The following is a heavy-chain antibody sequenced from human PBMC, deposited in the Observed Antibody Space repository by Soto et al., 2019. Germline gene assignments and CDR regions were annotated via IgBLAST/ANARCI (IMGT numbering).Heavy chain of an antibody. CDR1: GGSVSSGGYY. Sequence: QVQLQESGPGLVKPSETLSLTCTVSGGSVSSGGYYWTWIRQPPGKGLEWIGYIYYSGITNFNPSPKRRVTISVDTSKNQFSLKLSSVTAADTAVYFCARGVGSWYFDLWGRGTLVTVSS. D-gene: IGHD3-10*01. CDR2: IYYSGIT. V-gene: IGHV4-61*08. CDR3: ARGVGSWYFDL. J-gene: IGHJ2*01.